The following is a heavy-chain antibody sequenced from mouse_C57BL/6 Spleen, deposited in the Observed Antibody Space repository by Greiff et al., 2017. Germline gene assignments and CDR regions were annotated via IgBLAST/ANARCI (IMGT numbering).Heavy chain of an antibody. CDR1: GFSLTSYG. J-gene: IGHJ4*01. D-gene: IGHD2-2*01. V-gene: IGHV2-5*01. CDR2: IWSGGST. CDR3: AKTDNGYDEDAMDY. Sequence: QVQLQQSGPGLVQPSQSLSITCTVSGFSLTSYGVHWVRQSPGKGLEWLGVIWSGGSTDYNAAFMSSLIITSENSTSKVFFKMKSMQSDETAIYYWAKTDNGYDEDAMDYGGQGTSVTVSA.